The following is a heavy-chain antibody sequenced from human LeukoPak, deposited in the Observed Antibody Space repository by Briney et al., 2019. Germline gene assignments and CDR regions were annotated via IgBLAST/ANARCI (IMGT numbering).Heavy chain of an antibody. J-gene: IGHJ4*02. Sequence: GGSLRLSCAAPGFTFSSYGMHWVRQAPGKGLEWVSSIGHTLGSTYYTESVKGRFIISRDSSKNTVFLRMNSLRADDTAVYYCAKDPFYYGTGGPTWGQGTLVTVSS. V-gene: IGHV3-23*01. CDR2: IGHTLGST. CDR3: AKDPFYYGTGGPT. CDR1: GFTFSSYG. D-gene: IGHD3-10*01.